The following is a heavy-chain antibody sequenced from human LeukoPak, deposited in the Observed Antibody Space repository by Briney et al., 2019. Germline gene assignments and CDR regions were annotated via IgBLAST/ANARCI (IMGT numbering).Heavy chain of an antibody. J-gene: IGHJ4*02. V-gene: IGHV4-59*01. CDR2: IYYSGST. D-gene: IGHD6-19*01. CDR1: GGSISSYY. Sequence: SETLSLTCTVSGGSISSYYWSWIRQPPGKGLEWIGYIYYSGSTNCNPSLKSRVTISVDTSKNQFSLKLSSVTAADTAVYYCARAGGAGYSSGWSLYYFDYWGQGTLVTVSS. CDR3: ARAGGAGYSSGWSLYYFDY.